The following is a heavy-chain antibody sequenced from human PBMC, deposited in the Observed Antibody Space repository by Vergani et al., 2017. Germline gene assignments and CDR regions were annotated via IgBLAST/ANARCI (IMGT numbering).Heavy chain of an antibody. CDR3: ARQLYADCSSTSCYADYYYGMDV. Sequence: EVQLVQSGAEVKKPGESLRISCKGSGYSFTSYWISWVRQMPGKGMEWMGGIDPSDSYTNYSPSFQGHVTISADKSISTAYLQWSSLKASDTAMYYCARQLYADCSSTSCYADYYYGMDVWGQGTTVTVSS. V-gene: IGHV5-10-1*01. CDR2: IDPSDSYT. D-gene: IGHD2-2*01. J-gene: IGHJ6*02. CDR1: GYSFTSYW.